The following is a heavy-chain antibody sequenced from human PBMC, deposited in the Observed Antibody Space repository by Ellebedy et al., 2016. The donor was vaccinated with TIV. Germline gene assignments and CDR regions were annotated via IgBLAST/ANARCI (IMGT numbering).Heavy chain of an antibody. J-gene: IGHJ5*02. D-gene: IGHD3-10*01. V-gene: IGHV3-66*01. CDR2: IYKNGST. CDR3: ARDPGGGGDYGDNWFDP. CDR1: GFTVSDYF. Sequence: GESLKISCAASGFTVSDYFMTWVRQAPGKGLEWVSVIYKNGSTNYTDYVNGRFTITRDDSKNTLYLQMNSLRAEDTAVYYCARDPGGGGDYGDNWFDPWGQGTLVTVSS.